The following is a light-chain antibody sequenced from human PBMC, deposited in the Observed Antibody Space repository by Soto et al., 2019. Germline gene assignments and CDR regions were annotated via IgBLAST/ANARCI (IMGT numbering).Light chain of an antibody. CDR3: QQYGSTTPT. CDR2: GAS. V-gene: IGKV3-20*01. CDR1: ESVSNNY. J-gene: IGKJ1*01. Sequence: EIVLTQSPGTLSLSPGERATLSCRASESVSNNYLAWYQRKPGQAPRLLIYGASYRATDIPYRFSGSESRTHFTHTIARLEAEAFAVYICQQYGSTTPTFGLGPMV.